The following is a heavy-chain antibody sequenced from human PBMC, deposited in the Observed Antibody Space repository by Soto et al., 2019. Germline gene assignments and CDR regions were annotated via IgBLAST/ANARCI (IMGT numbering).Heavy chain of an antibody. J-gene: IGHJ5*02. Sequence: QVQLQQWGAGLLKPSETMSLTCAVYGGSFSGYYWSWIRQPPVKGLEWIGEINHSGSTNYNPSLTSRVTISVDTSQHQFTLKLSSVTATDTAVYYCASDWGYAIRNWFDPWGQGTLVTVS. D-gene: IGHD2-8*01. V-gene: IGHV4-34*01. CDR2: INHSGST. CDR1: GGSFSGYY. CDR3: ASDWGYAIRNWFDP.